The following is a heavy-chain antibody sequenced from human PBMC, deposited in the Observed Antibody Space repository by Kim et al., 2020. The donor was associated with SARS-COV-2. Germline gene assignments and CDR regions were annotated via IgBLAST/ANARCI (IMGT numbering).Heavy chain of an antibody. J-gene: IGHJ6*02. Sequence: GGSLRLSCAASGFTFSSYAMHWVRQAPGKGLEWVAVISYDGSNKYYADSVKGRFTISRDNSKNTLYLQMNSLRAEDTAVYYCARDRNILGGMDVWGQGTTVTVSS. CDR3: ARDRNILGGMDV. CDR2: ISYDGSNK. D-gene: IGHD3-9*01. CDR1: GFTFSSYA. V-gene: IGHV3-30*04.